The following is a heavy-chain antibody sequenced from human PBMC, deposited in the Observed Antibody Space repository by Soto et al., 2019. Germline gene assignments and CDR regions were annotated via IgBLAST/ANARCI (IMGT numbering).Heavy chain of an antibody. Sequence: SGGSLRLSCAASGFTFSSYGMHWVRQAPGKGLEWVAVIWYDGSNKYYADSVKGRFTISRDNSKNTLYLQMNSLRAEDTAVYYCARGGYCTNGVCYYYYMDVWGKGTTVTVSS. J-gene: IGHJ6*03. V-gene: IGHV3-33*01. D-gene: IGHD2-8*01. CDR1: GFTFSSYG. CDR3: ARGGYCTNGVCYYYYMDV. CDR2: IWYDGSNK.